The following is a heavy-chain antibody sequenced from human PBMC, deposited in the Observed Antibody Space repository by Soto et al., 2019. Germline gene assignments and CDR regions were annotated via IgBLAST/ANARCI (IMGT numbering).Heavy chain of an antibody. CDR1: GGSISSFY. Sequence: SETLSLTCTVSGGSISSFYWSWIRQPPGKGLEWIGYIYYSGSSNYNPSLMSRVTISADTSKNQFSLRLSSVTAADTAVYYCASQFCSGGACFNWFDPWGHGTLVTVSS. CDR2: IYYSGSS. CDR3: ASQFCSGGACFNWFDP. J-gene: IGHJ5*02. V-gene: IGHV4-59*08. D-gene: IGHD2-21*02.